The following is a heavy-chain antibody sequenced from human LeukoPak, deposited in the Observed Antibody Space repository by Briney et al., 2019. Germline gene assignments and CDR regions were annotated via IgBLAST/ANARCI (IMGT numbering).Heavy chain of an antibody. Sequence: PGGSLRLSCVASEYTFSNYAMSWVRQAPGKGLEWVSSIDGGGGSTYYADSVKGRFTISRDNSKNTLHLQMNSLRAEDTAIYYCASADGSGYRYYWGQGTLVTVSS. CDR1: EYTFSNYA. J-gene: IGHJ4*02. CDR2: IDGGGGST. D-gene: IGHD3-22*01. CDR3: ASADGSGYRYY. V-gene: IGHV3-23*01.